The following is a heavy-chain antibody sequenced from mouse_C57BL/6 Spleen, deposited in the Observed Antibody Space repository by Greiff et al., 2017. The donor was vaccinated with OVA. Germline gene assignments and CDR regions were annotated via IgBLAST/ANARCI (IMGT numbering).Heavy chain of an antibody. D-gene: IGHD3-2*02. CDR3: ARRDSSGPSYAMDY. J-gene: IGHJ4*01. CDR2: IYPGGGDT. Sequence: VQLQQSGAELVKPGASVKISCKASGYAFSSYWMNWVKQRPGKGLEWIGQIYPGGGDTNYNGKFKGKATLTADKSSSTAYMQLSSLTSEDSAVYFCARRDSSGPSYAMDYWGQGTSVTVSS. V-gene: IGHV1-80*01. CDR1: GYAFSSYW.